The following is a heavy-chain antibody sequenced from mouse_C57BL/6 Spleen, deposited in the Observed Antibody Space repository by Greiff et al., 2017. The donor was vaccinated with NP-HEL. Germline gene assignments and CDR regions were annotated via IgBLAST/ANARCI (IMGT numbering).Heavy chain of an antibody. V-gene: IGHV1-81*01. Sequence: QVQLQQSGAELARPGASVKLSCKASGYTFTSYGISWVKQRTGQGLEWIGEIYPRSGNTYYNEKFKGKATLTADKSSSTAYMELRSLTSEDSAVYFCARSIVYYDYDVDFDDWGQGTTLTVSS. D-gene: IGHD2-4*01. CDR1: GYTFTSYG. CDR2: IYPRSGNT. J-gene: IGHJ2*01. CDR3: ARSIVYYDYDVDFDD.